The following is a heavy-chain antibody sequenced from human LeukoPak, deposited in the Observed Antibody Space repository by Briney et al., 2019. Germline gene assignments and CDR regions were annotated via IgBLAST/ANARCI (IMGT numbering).Heavy chain of an antibody. CDR3: ASPTSAAAVDAFDI. CDR1: GFTFSSYS. CDR2: ISSSSSYI. D-gene: IGHD6-13*01. J-gene: IGHJ3*02. Sequence: GGSLRLSCAASGFTFSSYSMNWVRQAPGKGLEWVSSISSSSSYIYYADSVKGRFTISRDNAKNSLYLQMNSLRAEDTAVYYCASPTSAAAVDAFDIWGQGTMVTVSS. V-gene: IGHV3-21*01.